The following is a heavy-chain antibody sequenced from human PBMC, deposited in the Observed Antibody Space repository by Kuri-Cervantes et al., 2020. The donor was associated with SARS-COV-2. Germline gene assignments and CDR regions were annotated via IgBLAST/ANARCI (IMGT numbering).Heavy chain of an antibody. D-gene: IGHD1-26*01. CDR2: ISSSGSTI. CDR3: ARTFSGSYWGYFDY. V-gene: IGHV3-11*04. CDR1: GFTFSDYY. Sequence: GESLKIPCAASGFTFSDYYMSWIRQAPGKGLEWVSYISSSGSTIYYADSVKGRFTISRDNSKNTLYLQMNSLRAEDTAVYYCARTFSGSYWGYFDYWGQGTLVTVSS. J-gene: IGHJ4*02.